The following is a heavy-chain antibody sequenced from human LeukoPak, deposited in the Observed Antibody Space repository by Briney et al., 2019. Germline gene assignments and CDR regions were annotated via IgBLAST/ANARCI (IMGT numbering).Heavy chain of an antibody. Sequence: ASVKVSCKASGYTFTSYGISWVRQAPRQGLEWMGWISAYNGNTNYAQKLQGRVTMTTDTSTSTAYMELRSLRSDDTAVYYCARDWQDGKWGYFDYWGQGTLVTVSS. CDR3: ARDWQDGKWGYFDY. V-gene: IGHV1-18*01. D-gene: IGHD3-16*01. CDR1: GYTFTSYG. CDR2: ISAYNGNT. J-gene: IGHJ4*02.